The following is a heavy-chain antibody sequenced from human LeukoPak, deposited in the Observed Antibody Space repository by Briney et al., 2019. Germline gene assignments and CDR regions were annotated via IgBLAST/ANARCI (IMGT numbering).Heavy chain of an antibody. Sequence: SETLSLTCTVSGGSISSYYWSWIRQPPGKGLEWIGYIYYSGSTNYNPSLKSRVTISVDTSKNQFSLKLSSVTAADTAVYYCASTSTIFGVVHYYFDYWGQGTLVTVSS. D-gene: IGHD3-3*01. V-gene: IGHV4-59*01. J-gene: IGHJ4*02. CDR2: IYYSGST. CDR1: GGSISSYY. CDR3: ASTSTIFGVVHYYFDY.